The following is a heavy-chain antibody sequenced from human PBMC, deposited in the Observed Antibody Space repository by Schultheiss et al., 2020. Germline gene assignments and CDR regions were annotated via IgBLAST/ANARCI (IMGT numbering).Heavy chain of an antibody. CDR2: IYYSGST. CDR1: GGSISSGDYY. J-gene: IGHJ4*02. V-gene: IGHV4-61*08. CDR3: ARGLAIRGAHLGYFDY. Sequence: SETLSLTCTVSGGSISSGDYYWGWIRQPPGKGLEWFGYIYYSGSTNYNPSLKSRVTISVDTSKNQFSLKLSSVTAADTAVYYCARGLAIRGAHLGYFDYWGQGTLITVSS. D-gene: IGHD7-27*01.